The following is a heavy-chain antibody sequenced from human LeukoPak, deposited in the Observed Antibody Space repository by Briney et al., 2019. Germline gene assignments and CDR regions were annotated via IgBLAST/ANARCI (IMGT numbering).Heavy chain of an antibody. D-gene: IGHD3-10*01. Sequence: GGSLRLSCAASGFTFSSYAMHWVRQAPGKGLDWVAAISFDGDYKYYANSVKGRFTVSRDNFKSTLYLQMNTLKDEDTAVYYCARRFNGYDSGGYFDYWGQGTLVTVSS. V-gene: IGHV3-30*04. CDR1: GFTFSSYA. CDR3: ARRFNGYDSGGYFDY. J-gene: IGHJ4*02. CDR2: ISFDGDYK.